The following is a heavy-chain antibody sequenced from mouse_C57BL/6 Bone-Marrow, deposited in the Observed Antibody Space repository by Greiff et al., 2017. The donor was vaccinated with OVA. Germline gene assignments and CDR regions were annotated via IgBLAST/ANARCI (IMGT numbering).Heavy chain of an antibody. J-gene: IGHJ3*01. D-gene: IGHD1-1*01. CDR2: IYPRDGST. V-gene: IGHV1-78*01. Sequence: QVQLQQPDAELVKPGASVKISCKVSGYTFTDHTIHWMKQRPEQGLEWIGYIYPRDGSTKSNEKFKGKATLTADKSSSTAYMQLNCLTSEDSAVYFCAFYYYGSPWFAYWGQGTLVTVSA. CDR3: AFYYYGSPWFAY. CDR1: GYTFTDHT.